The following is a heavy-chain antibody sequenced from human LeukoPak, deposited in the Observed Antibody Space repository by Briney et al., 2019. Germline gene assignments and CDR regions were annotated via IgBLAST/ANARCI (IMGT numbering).Heavy chain of an antibody. CDR3: ARRRGSYYRTWFDP. J-gene: IGHJ5*02. V-gene: IGHV3-21*04. CDR2: ISSSSSYI. D-gene: IGHD1-26*01. CDR1: GFTFSSYS. Sequence: GGSLRLSCAASGFTFSSYSMNWVRQAPGKGLEWVSSISSSSSYIYYADSVKGRFTISRDNAKNSLYLQMNSLRAEDTALYYCARRRGSYYRTWFDPWGQGTLVTVSS.